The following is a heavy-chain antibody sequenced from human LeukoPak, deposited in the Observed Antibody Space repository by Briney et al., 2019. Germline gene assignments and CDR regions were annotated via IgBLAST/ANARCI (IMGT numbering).Heavy chain of an antibody. CDR3: ARNRDSSGWYVVYY. D-gene: IGHD6-19*01. J-gene: IGHJ4*02. Sequence: ASVKVSCKASGYTFSGYYMHWVRQAPGQGLEWMGMINPSDSSATYPQKFQGRVTMTRDTSTSTVYMELSSLRSDDTAVYYCARNRDSSGWYVVYYWGQGTLVTVSS. V-gene: IGHV1-46*01. CDR2: INPSDSSA. CDR1: GYTFSGYY.